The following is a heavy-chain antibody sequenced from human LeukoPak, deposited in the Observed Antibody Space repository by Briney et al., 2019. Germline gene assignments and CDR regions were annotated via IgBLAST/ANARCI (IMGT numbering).Heavy chain of an antibody. CDR3: AKGIRFLEWFFDY. CDR2: ISWNSGSI. Sequence: GGSLRLSCAASGITFDDYAMHWVRQAPGKGLEWVSGISWNSGSIGYADSVKGRFTISRDNAKNSLYLQMNSLRAEDTALYYCAKGIRFLEWFFDYWGQGTLVTVSS. CDR1: GITFDDYA. D-gene: IGHD3-3*01. V-gene: IGHV3-9*01. J-gene: IGHJ4*02.